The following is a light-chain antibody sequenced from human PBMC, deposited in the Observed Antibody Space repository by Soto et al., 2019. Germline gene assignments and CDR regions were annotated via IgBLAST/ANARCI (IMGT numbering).Light chain of an antibody. CDR3: QQYYSTPWT. CDR2: GAS. V-gene: IGKV3-20*01. Sequence: IVLTQSPGTLSLSPGARATLSLRVSHNDNSSYLAWYQQKPGQAPRLLIYGASSRASGVPDRFSGSGSGTDFTLTISRLEAEDVAVYYCQQYYSTPWTFGQGTKVDI. CDR1: HNDNSSY. J-gene: IGKJ1*01.